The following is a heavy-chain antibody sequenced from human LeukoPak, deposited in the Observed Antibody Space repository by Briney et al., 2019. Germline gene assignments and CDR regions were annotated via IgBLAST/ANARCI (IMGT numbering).Heavy chain of an antibody. Sequence: GGSLRLSCAASGFTVRSNYMSWVRQAPGKGLEWVSVIYSGGSTYYADSVKGRFTISRDNSKNTLYLQMNSLRAEDTAVYYCARDTAPSSCSSTSCYNNWFDPWGQGTLVTVSS. CDR3: ARDTAPSSCSSTSCYNNWFDP. CDR1: GFTVRSNY. J-gene: IGHJ5*02. V-gene: IGHV3-66*01. D-gene: IGHD2-2*02. CDR2: IYSGGST.